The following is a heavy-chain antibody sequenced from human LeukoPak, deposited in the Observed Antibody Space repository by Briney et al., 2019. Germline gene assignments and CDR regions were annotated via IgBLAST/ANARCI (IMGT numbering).Heavy chain of an antibody. CDR1: GGSFSGYY. Sequence: PSETLSLTCAVYGGSFSGYYWSWIRQPPGKGLEWLGEINHSGSTNYNPSLKSRVTISVDTSKNQFSLKLSSVTAADTAVYYCAREGITIFGVVIRGMDVWGQGTTVTVSS. V-gene: IGHV4-34*01. D-gene: IGHD3-3*01. CDR3: AREGITIFGVVIRGMDV. J-gene: IGHJ6*02. CDR2: INHSGST.